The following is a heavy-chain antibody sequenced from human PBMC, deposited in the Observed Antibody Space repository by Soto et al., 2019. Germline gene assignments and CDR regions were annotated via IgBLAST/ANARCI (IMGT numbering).Heavy chain of an antibody. CDR2: ISGSGTTI. J-gene: IGHJ3*02. Sequence: GGSLRLSCAASGFTFSTYSMNWVRQAPGKGLEWVSYISGSGTTIYYADSVKGRFTISRDNAKNSLYLQMNSLRAEDTTVYYCARTDAFEIWGQGTMVTVSS. CDR3: ARTDAFEI. CDR1: GFTFSTYS. V-gene: IGHV3-48*01.